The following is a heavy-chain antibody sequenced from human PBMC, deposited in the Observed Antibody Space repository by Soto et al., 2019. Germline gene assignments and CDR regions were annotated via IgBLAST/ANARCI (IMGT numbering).Heavy chain of an antibody. J-gene: IGHJ6*02. CDR1: GYTFTSYD. V-gene: IGHV1-8*01. CDR2: MNPNSGNT. D-gene: IGHD3-10*01. CDR3: ARTASSGWFPVKYYGMYV. Sequence: GASVKVSCKASGYTFTSYDINWVRQATGQGLEWMGWMNPNSGNTGYAQKFQGRVTMTRNTSISTAYMELSSLRSEDTAVYYCARTASSGWFPVKYYGMYVWGQGTTVTVSS.